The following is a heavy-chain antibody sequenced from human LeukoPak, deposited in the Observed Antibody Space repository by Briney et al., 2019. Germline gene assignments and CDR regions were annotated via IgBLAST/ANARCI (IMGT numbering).Heavy chain of an antibody. V-gene: IGHV4-34*01. J-gene: IGHJ5*02. CDR2: INHSGST. CDR3: ARDPTIRFLEWPREVRSWFDP. D-gene: IGHD3-3*01. CDR1: GGSFSGYY. Sequence: SETLSLSCAVYGGSFSGYYWSWIRQPPGKGLEWIGEINHSGSTNYNPSLKSRVTISVDTSKYQFSLKLSSVTAADTAVYYCARDPTIRFLEWPREVRSWFDPWGQGTLVTVSS.